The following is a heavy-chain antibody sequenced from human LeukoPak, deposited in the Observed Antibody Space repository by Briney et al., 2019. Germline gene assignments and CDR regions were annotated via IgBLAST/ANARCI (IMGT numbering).Heavy chain of an antibody. J-gene: IGHJ4*02. CDR1: GGSISSSNW. D-gene: IGHD4-11*01. CDR2: ITGGRST. CDR3: AGGRLQIFDY. V-gene: IGHV3-53*03. Sequence: ETLSLTCAVSGGSISSSNWWSWVRQPPGKGLEWISGITGGRSTYYADSVKGRFTISRDNAKNSLYLQMNSLRAEDTAVYYCAGGRLQIFDYWGQGTLVTVSS.